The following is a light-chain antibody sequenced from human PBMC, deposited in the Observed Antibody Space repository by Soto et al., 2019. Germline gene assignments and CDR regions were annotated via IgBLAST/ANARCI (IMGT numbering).Light chain of an antibody. V-gene: IGKV3-20*01. CDR3: QQYGSSPPYT. J-gene: IGKJ2*01. Sequence: EIVLTQSPGTLSLSPGERATLSCRASQSVSSSYLAWYQQKPGQAPRLLIYGASSRATGIPDRFIGRGSGTDFTLTISRLEPDDFAVYYCQQYGSSPPYTFGQGTKLEIK. CDR2: GAS. CDR1: QSVSSSY.